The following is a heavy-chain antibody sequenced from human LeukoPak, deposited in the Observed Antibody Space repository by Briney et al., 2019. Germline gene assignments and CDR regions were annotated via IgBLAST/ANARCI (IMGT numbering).Heavy chain of an antibody. Sequence: ASVKVSCKASGYTFTRYGISWVRQAPGQGLQWLGWISASNGNTNYAQKFRDRVTMSTDTSTGTAYLDVRSLTSDDTAVYYCARDRNSVGWFDPWGQGTLVTVSS. J-gene: IGHJ5*02. V-gene: IGHV1-18*01. CDR2: ISASNGNT. D-gene: IGHD5/OR15-5a*01. CDR1: GYTFTRYG. CDR3: ARDRNSVGWFDP.